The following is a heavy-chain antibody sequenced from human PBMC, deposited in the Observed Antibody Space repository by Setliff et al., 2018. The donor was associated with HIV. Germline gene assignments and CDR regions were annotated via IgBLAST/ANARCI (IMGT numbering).Heavy chain of an antibody. V-gene: IGHV3-21*01. D-gene: IGHD2-8*01. CDR3: ARSVRGALYFDF. CDR2: IDSSSTFI. J-gene: IGHJ4*02. CDR1: GFTFSTYS. Sequence: GESLKISCAASGFTFSTYSMHWVRQAPGKGLEWVSSIDSSSTFIYYADSVEGRFTISRDNAKNSLYLQMNSLRGEDTALYYCARSVRGALYFDFWGQGTLVTVSS.